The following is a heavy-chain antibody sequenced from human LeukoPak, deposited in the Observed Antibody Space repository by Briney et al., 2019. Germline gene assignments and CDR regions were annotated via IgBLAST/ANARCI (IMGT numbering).Heavy chain of an antibody. Sequence: GESLKISCKGSGYRFSSDWIGWVRQMPGKGLECMGVIYPGDSDTRYSPSFQGQVTISVDRSISTAYLQWSSLKASDTAMYYCARLPYCGGDCYPNWLDPWGQGTLVTVSS. CDR3: ARLPYCGGDCYPNWLDP. D-gene: IGHD2-21*02. CDR2: IYPGDSDT. J-gene: IGHJ5*02. CDR1: GYRFSSDW. V-gene: IGHV5-51*01.